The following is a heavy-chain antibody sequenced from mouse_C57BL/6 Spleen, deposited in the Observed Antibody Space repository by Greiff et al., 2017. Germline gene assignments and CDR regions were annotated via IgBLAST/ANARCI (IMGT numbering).Heavy chain of an antibody. Sequence: DVLLLESGDGLVKPGASLKLSCAASGFTFSSYAMSWVRQTPGKRLEWVAYISRGGDYTYYADTVKGRFTFSRDNASNTQYLHMSSLKSEDTTMYYGRRDNSYALDYWGQGTSVTVSA. J-gene: IGHJ4*01. V-gene: IGHV5-9-1*02. CDR2: ISRGGDYT. CDR3: RRDNSYALDY. CDR1: GFTFSSYA.